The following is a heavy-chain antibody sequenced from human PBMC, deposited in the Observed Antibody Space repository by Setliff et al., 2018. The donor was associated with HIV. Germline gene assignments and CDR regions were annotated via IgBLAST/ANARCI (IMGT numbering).Heavy chain of an antibody. Sequence: SETLSLTCAVSGYSISSGYYWGWIRQPPGKGLEWVGSIFHSGGIYYNPSLXXRVTISGDTSKNKLSLKLTSVTAADTAVYYCARHLQAFDIWGHGTRVXVSS. CDR2: IFHSGGI. CDR1: GYSISSGYY. D-gene: IGHD1-1*01. CDR3: ARHLQAFDI. V-gene: IGHV4-38-2*01. J-gene: IGHJ3*02.